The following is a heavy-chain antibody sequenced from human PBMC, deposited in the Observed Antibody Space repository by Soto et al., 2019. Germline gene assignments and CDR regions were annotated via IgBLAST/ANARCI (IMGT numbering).Heavy chain of an antibody. CDR3: ATQGFCTNDVCYDFDN. V-gene: IGHV1-46*03. J-gene: IGHJ4*02. Sequence: ASVKVSCKASGYTFTSYYMHWVRQAPGQRLEWMGIINPSGGSTSYAQKFQGRVIMTRDTSTSTVYMELSSLRSEDTALYYCATQGFCTNDVCYDFDNWGQGTLVTVSS. CDR2: INPSGGST. CDR1: GYTFTSYY. D-gene: IGHD2-8*01.